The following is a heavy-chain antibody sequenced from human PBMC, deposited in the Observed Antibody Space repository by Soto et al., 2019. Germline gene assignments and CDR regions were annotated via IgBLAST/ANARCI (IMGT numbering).Heavy chain of an antibody. CDR2: IYYSGST. D-gene: IGHD5-18*01. J-gene: IGHJ6*02. CDR3: ARDRNTATVYGMDV. V-gene: IGHV4-61*01. Sequence: PSETLSLTCTVSGGSVSRGSYYWSWIRQPPGEGLEWIGYIYYSGSTNYNPSLKSRVTISVDTSKSQFSLKLSSVTAADTAVYYCARDRNTATVYGMDVWGQGTTVTVSS. CDR1: GGSVSRGSYY.